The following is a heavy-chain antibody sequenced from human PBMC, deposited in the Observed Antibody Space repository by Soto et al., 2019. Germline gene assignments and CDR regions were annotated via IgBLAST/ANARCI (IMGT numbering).Heavy chain of an antibody. CDR3: AADLPDWGADAFDY. V-gene: IGHV3-15*07. D-gene: IGHD3-16*01. J-gene: IGHJ4*02. CDR1: GFTFNTAW. CDR2: IKSKNNGATI. Sequence: EVQLAESGGDLAKPGGSLRLSCAASGFTFNTAWMNWVRQTPGKGLEWVGRIKSKNNGATIDYAAPVEGRFTISRDDSKDTVYLEMNSLKAEDTALYYCAADLPDWGADAFDYWGQGILVTVSS.